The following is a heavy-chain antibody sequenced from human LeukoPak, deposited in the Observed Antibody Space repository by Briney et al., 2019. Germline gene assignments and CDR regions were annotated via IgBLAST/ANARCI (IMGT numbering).Heavy chain of an antibody. CDR1: GVSISSYY. J-gene: IGHJ5*02. Sequence: SETLSLTCTVSGVSISSYYWTWIRQPPGKGLQWLGYIYYSGTTNYNPSLKSRVTMSVDTSKNQFSLKLRSVTAADTAVYYCARRPTVTTPLTAWGQGTLVTVSS. CDR3: ARRPTVTTPLTA. D-gene: IGHD4-17*01. CDR2: IYYSGTT. V-gene: IGHV4-59*08.